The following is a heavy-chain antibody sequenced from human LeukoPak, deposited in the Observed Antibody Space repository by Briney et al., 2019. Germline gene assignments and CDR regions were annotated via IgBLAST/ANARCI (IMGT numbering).Heavy chain of an antibody. Sequence: GRSLRLSCAASGFTFSSYGMHWVRQAPGKGLEWAAVISYDGSNKYYADSVKGRFTISRDNSKNTLYLQMNSLRAEDTAVYYCAKEATYYYDSSGYYYIDYFDYWGQGTLVTVSS. CDR1: GFTFSSYG. CDR2: ISYDGSNK. D-gene: IGHD3-22*01. CDR3: AKEATYYYDSSGYYYIDYFDY. J-gene: IGHJ4*02. V-gene: IGHV3-30*18.